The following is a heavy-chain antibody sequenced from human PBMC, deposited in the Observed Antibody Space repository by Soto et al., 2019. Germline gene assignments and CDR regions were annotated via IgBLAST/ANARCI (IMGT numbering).Heavy chain of an antibody. D-gene: IGHD5-18*01. CDR2: ISGSGGST. V-gene: IGHV3-23*01. CDR1: GFTFSSYA. J-gene: IGHJ4*02. Sequence: GGSLRLSCAASGFTFSSYAMSWVRQAPGKGLEWVSAISGSGGSTYYADSVKGRFTISRDNSKNTLYLQMNSLRAEDTAVYYCARSSRGGYSYGYFDYWGQGTLVTVSS. CDR3: ARSSRGGYSYGYFDY.